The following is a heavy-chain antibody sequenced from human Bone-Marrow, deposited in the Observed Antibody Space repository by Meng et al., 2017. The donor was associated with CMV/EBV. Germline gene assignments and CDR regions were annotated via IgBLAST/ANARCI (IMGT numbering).Heavy chain of an antibody. CDR3: ARDSTPIDY. J-gene: IGHJ4*02. D-gene: IGHD2-15*01. V-gene: IGHV1-2*02. CDR2: IHPSHSVT. CDR1: AYRFIGNF. Sequence: VSSMHSAYRFIGNFLQWLRQAPGHGLEWMCYIHPSHSVTRYTQNFQGRVTMTRDTSLSTVYMELSSLTFDDTAVYYCARDSTPIDYWGPGTLVTVSS.